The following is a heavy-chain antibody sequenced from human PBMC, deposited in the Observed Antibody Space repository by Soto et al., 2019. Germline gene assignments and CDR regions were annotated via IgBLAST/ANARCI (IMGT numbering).Heavy chain of an antibody. D-gene: IGHD3-22*01. CDR2: INAGNGNT. J-gene: IGHJ4*02. V-gene: IGHV1-3*01. Sequence: ASVKVSCKASGYTFTSYTMHWVRQAPGQRLEWMGWINAGNGNTKYSQMFQDRVTITSDTSASTAYMELSSLRSEDTAVYYCATERGASYYDSSGSFDYWGQGTLVTVSS. CDR3: ATERGASYYDSSGSFDY. CDR1: GYTFTSYT.